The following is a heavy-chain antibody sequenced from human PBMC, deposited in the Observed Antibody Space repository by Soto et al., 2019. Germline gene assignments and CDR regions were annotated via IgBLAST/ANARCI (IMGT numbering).Heavy chain of an antibody. V-gene: IGHV1-18*01. CDR1: GYTFTSYG. Sequence: QVQLVQSGAEVKKPGASVKVSCKASGYTFTSYGISWVRQAPGQGLEWMGWISAYNGNTNYAQKLQGRVTMTTDTTTXXADMELRSLRSDDTAVYYCARDLVGATDTLHWFDPWGQGTLVTVSS. CDR3: ARDLVGATDTLHWFDP. CDR2: ISAYNGNT. D-gene: IGHD1-26*01. J-gene: IGHJ5*02.